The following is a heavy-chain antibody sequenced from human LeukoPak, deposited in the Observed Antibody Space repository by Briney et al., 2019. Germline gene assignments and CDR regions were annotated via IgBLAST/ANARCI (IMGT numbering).Heavy chain of an antibody. CDR1: GGSFSGYY. D-gene: IGHD6-13*01. CDR2: INHSGST. CDR3: ARVGAAAGPLY. V-gene: IGHV4-34*01. Sequence: SETLSLTRAVYGGSFSGYYWSWIRQPPGKGLEWIGEINHSGSTNYNPSLKSRVTISVDTSKNQFSLKLSSVTAADTAVYYCARVGAAAGPLYWGQGTLVTVSS. J-gene: IGHJ4*02.